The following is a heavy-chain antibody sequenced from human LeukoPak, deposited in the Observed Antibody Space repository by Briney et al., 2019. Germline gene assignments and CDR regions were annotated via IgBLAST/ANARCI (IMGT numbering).Heavy chain of an antibody. Sequence: PSETLSLTCTASGGSIYSYYWSWIRQPPGKGLEWIGYIYYTGSTEYHPSLKSRVTISLDMSKNQFSLKLTSVTAADTAVYYCARVYQSAEYYFDYWGQGNLVSVSS. CDR2: IYYTGST. J-gene: IGHJ4*02. CDR3: ARVYQSAEYYFDY. V-gene: IGHV4-59*01. CDR1: GGSIYSYY. D-gene: IGHD2-2*01.